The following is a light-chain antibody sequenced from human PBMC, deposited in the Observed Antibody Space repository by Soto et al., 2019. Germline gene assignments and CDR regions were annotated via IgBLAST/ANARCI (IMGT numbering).Light chain of an antibody. CDR2: AAS. CDR1: QGIRDA. CDR3: RQHNSYPQT. V-gene: IGKV1-17*01. J-gene: IGKJ1*01. Sequence: DIQMTQSPSSLSASVGDRVTITCRASQGIRDALGWYQQKPGKAPKRLIYAASSLQSGVPSRFSGSGSGTEFTLTISSLQPEDFATYYCRQHNSYPQTFGQGTKLEIK.